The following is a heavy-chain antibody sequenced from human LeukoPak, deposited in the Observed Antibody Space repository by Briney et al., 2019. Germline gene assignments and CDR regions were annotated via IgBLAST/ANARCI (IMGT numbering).Heavy chain of an antibody. D-gene: IGHD1-14*01. Sequence: GGSLRLSCAASGFTFSNVWMTWVRQAPGKGLEWVGGIKSNTAGGTADYAAPVKGRFTISRDDSKNTLYLQMNSLKTEDTAAYYCTTMNRHDAFDVWGQGTMVTVSS. CDR1: GFTFSNVW. CDR2: IKSNTAGGTA. J-gene: IGHJ3*01. CDR3: TTMNRHDAFDV. V-gene: IGHV3-15*01.